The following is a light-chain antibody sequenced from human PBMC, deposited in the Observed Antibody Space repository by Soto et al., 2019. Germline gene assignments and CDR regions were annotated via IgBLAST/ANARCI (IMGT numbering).Light chain of an antibody. CDR1: TSNIGAPYD. CDR2: GDN. Sequence: QSVLTQPPSVSGAPGQRVSISCTGSTSNIGAPYDVHWYQHLPGTAPKLLIYGDNNRPSGVPDRFSGSKSGTSASLAITRRQAEDEAAYYCQSYDISLHNYVFGTWTKRTVL. CDR3: QSYDISLHNYV. V-gene: IGLV1-40*01. J-gene: IGLJ1*01.